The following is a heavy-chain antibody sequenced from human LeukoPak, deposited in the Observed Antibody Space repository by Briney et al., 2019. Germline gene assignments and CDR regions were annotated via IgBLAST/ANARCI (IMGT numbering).Heavy chain of an antibody. D-gene: IGHD5-18*01. J-gene: IGHJ5*02. Sequence: GGPLRACCTASGYTFIRYGISSVRQSPGHQLEWMGWISAYNTGTTNYQTLQGRVTMTTDASSSTAYMELRSLRSDDTAVYYCARDSGLPFDPWGQGSLVTVSS. CDR1: GYTFIRYG. CDR2: ISAYNTGT. V-gene: IGHV1-18*01. CDR3: ARDSGLPFDP.